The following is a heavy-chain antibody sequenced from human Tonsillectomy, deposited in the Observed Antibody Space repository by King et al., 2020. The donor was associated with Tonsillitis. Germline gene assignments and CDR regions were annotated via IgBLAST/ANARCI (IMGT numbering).Heavy chain of an antibody. V-gene: IGHV3-7*03. Sequence: VQLVESGGGLVQPGGSLRLSCAASGFTFSSYWMSWVRQAPGKGLEWVANIKEDGSEKYYVDSVKGRFTISRDNAKNSLYLQMNSLRAEDTAVYYCARERGLDRGLRLGELSSPGFNYYYYYGMDVWGQGTTVTVSS. CDR3: ARERGLDRGLRLGELSSPGFNYYYYYGMDV. J-gene: IGHJ6*02. D-gene: IGHD3-16*02. CDR1: GFTFSSYW. CDR2: IKEDGSEK.